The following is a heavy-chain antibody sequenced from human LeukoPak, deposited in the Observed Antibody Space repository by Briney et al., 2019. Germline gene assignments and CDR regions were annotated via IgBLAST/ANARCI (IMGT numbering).Heavy chain of an antibody. CDR2: INHSGST. J-gene: IGHJ4*02. CDR1: GGSFSGYY. D-gene: IGHD3-3*01. Sequence: KPSETLSLTCAAYGGSFSGYYWSWIRQPPGKGLEWIGEINHSGSTNYNPSLKSRVTISVDTSKKQFSLKLSSVTAADTAVYYCARGITIFGVVIDWGQGTLVTVSS. V-gene: IGHV4-34*01. CDR3: ARGITIFGVVID.